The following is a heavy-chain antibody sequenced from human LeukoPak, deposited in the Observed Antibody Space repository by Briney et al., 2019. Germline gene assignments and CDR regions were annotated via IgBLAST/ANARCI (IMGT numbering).Heavy chain of an antibody. CDR2: IKQDGSQK. D-gene: IGHD3-22*01. V-gene: IGHV3-7*01. J-gene: IGHJ4*02. Sequence: GGSLRLSCAASGFTFSTYWMSWVRQAPGKGLEWVANIKQDGSQKYYVDSVKGRFTISRDNAKNSLYLQMNSLRAEDTAVYYCARDGQRTYYYDSSGYYLDYWGQGTLVTVSS. CDR3: ARDGQRTYYYDSSGYYLDY. CDR1: GFTFSTYW.